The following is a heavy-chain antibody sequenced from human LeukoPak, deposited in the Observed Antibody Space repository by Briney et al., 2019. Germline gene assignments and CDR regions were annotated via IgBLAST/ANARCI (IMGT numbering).Heavy chain of an antibody. J-gene: IGHJ4*02. CDR1: GYTFTSYY. V-gene: IGHV1-46*01. CDR2: INPSGGST. D-gene: IGHD1-26*01. CDR3: ARDGPSPGIRSGSHDY. Sequence: ASVKVSCKASGYTFTSYYMHWVRQAPGQGLEWMGIINPSGGSTSYAQKFQGRVTMTRDTSTSTVYMELSNLRSEDTAVYYCARDGPSPGIRSGSHDYWGQGTLVTVSS.